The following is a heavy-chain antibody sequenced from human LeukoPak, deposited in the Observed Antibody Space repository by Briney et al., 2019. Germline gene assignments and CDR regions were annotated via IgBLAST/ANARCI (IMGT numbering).Heavy chain of an antibody. Sequence: EASVKVSCKASGVIFSNFAFNWVRQAPGQGLEWMGRNIPILDLAHFTQKFQGRLTITADKSTNTGYMELSSLTAEDTAVYYCATPSRTEDGDYGVCWGQGTLVTVSS. J-gene: IGHJ4*02. D-gene: IGHD4-17*01. CDR2: NIPILDLA. V-gene: IGHV1-69*04. CDR1: GVIFSNFA. CDR3: ATPSRTEDGDYGVC.